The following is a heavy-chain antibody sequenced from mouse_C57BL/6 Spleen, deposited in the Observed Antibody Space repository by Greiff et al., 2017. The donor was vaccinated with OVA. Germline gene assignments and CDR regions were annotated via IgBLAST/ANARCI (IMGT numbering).Heavy chain of an antibody. J-gene: IGHJ2*01. CDR1: GYTFTDYE. V-gene: IGHV1-15*01. Sequence: QVHVKQSGAELVRPGASVTLSCKASGYTFTDYEMHWVKQTPVHGLEWIGAIDPETGGTAYNQKFKGKAILTADKSSSTAYMELRSLTSEDSAVYYCTRIYGSATGYFDYWGQGTTLTVSS. D-gene: IGHD1-1*01. CDR3: TRIYGSATGYFDY. CDR2: IDPETGGT.